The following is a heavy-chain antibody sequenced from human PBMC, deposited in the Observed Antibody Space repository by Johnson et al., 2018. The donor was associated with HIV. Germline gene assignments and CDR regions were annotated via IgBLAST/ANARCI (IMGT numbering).Heavy chain of an antibody. CDR3: AKDGCSGYYPPAAFDI. CDR2: MWYDGSNK. V-gene: IGHV3-33*06. J-gene: IGHJ3*02. Sequence: QVQLVESGGGVVQPGRSLRLSCAASGFTFSTYGMHWVRQAPGKGLEWVAVMWYDGSNKYYADSVKGRFTISRDNSKNTLYLQMNSLRAEDTAVYYCAKDGCSGYYPPAAFDIWGQGTMVTVSS. CDR1: GFTFSTYG. D-gene: IGHD3-22*01.